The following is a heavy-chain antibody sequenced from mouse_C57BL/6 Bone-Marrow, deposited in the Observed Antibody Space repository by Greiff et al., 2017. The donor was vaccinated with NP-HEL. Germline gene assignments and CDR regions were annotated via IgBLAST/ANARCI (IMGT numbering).Heavy chain of an antibody. Sequence: VQLQQSGPELVKPGASVKLSCTASGYTFTSYDINWVKQRPGLGLEWIGWIYPRDGSTTYNEKLKGKATLTVDTSSSTSYMELHSLTSEDYAVYFSAKPYYYGREGYYYDYWGQGTTLTVSS. V-gene: IGHV1-85*01. D-gene: IGHD1-1*01. CDR1: GYTFTSYD. CDR3: AKPYYYGREGYYYDY. J-gene: IGHJ2*01. CDR2: IYPRDGST.